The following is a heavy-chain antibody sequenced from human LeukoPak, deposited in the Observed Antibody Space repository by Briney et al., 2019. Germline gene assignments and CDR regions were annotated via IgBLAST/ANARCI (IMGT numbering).Heavy chain of an antibody. V-gene: IGHV3-21*01. CDR3: ARDRSPLYYDSSGYDF. CDR1: GFPFSSYA. D-gene: IGHD3-22*01. Sequence: NAGGSLRLSCAASGFPFSSYAMTWVRRAPGKGLEWVSSIGSSSSDKSYADSVKGRFTISRDNANNSVDLQMNSLRVEDTAVYYCARDRSPLYYDSSGYDFGGQGTLVTVSS. J-gene: IGHJ4*02. CDR2: IGSSSSDK.